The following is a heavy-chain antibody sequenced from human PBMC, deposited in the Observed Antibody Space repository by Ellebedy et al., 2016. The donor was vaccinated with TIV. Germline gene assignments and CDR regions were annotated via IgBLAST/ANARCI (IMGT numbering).Heavy chain of an antibody. J-gene: IGHJ4*02. CDR3: ARNRHCSGGDCYALGY. V-gene: IGHV3-74*01. Sequence: GESLKISCAASGFTFSNYWMHWVRQAPGKGPVSVSRLNSDGNSSTYADSVKGRFTISRDNAKNTLYLQMNSLRAEDTAVYYCARNRHCSGGDCYALGYWGQGTLVTVSS. D-gene: IGHD2-15*01. CDR2: LNSDGNSS. CDR1: GFTFSNYW.